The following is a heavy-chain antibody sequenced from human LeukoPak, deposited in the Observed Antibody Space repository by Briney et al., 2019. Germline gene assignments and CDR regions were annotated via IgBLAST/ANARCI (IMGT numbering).Heavy chain of an antibody. Sequence: GASVKVSCKASGYTFTSYAMNWVRQAPGQGLEWMGWINTNTGNPTYAQGFTGRFVFSLDTSVSTAYLQISSLKAEDTAVYYCARVGHDYGDYVGEEDYYYYGMDVWGQGTTVTVS. CDR2: INTNTGNP. V-gene: IGHV7-4-1*02. CDR3: ARVGHDYGDYVGEEDYYYYGMDV. CDR1: GYTFTSYA. D-gene: IGHD4-17*01. J-gene: IGHJ6*02.